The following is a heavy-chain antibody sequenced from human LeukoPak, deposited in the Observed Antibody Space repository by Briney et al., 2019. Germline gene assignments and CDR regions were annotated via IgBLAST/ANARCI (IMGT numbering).Heavy chain of an antibody. CDR2: ISYDGSNK. CDR3: AKDLVSYDSSGYPFDY. D-gene: IGHD3-22*01. V-gene: IGHV3-30*18. CDR1: GFTFSSYG. J-gene: IGHJ4*02. Sequence: QSGRSLRLSCAASGFTFSSYGMHWVRQAPGKGLEWVAVISYDGSNKYYADSVKGRFTISRDNSKNTLYLQMNSPRAEDTAVYYCAKDLVSYDSSGYPFDYWGQGTLVTVSS.